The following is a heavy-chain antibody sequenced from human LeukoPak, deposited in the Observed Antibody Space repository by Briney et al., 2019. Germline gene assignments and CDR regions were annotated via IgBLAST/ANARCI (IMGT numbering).Heavy chain of an antibody. CDR1: GFTFSSYW. CDR3: ASYSGSYYAAFDI. J-gene: IGHJ3*02. V-gene: IGHV3-7*05. Sequence: RGSLRLSCAASGFTFSSYWMSWVRQAPGKGLEWVANIKQDGSEKYYVDSVKGRFTISRDNAKKSLYLQMNSLRAEDTAVYYCASYSGSYYAAFDIWGQGTMVTVSS. CDR2: IKQDGSEK. D-gene: IGHD1-26*01.